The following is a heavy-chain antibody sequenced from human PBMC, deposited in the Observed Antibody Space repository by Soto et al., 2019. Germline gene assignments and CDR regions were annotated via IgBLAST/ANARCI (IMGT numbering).Heavy chain of an antibody. CDR2: IYYSGTA. CDR3: ARLSRRASVPGDY. J-gene: IGHJ4*02. CDR1: GDSISSSSYY. D-gene: IGHD6-19*01. Sequence: QLQLQESGPGLVKPSETLSLTCTVSGDSISSSSYYWGWFRQPPGKGLEWIGNIYYSGTAYYTPSLKSRVAISVDTSKNQFALKLSSVTAADTAVVYCARLSRRASVPGDYWGQGTLVTVSS. V-gene: IGHV4-39*01.